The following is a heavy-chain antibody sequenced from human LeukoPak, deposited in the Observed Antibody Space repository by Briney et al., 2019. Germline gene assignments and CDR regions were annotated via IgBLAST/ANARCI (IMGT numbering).Heavy chain of an antibody. J-gene: IGHJ4*02. CDR1: GYTFTDKS. CDR2: INPNSGGT. Sequence: GASVKVSCKTSGYTFTDKSMHWVRQAPGQGLEWMGWINPNSGGTKYAQKFQGRVTITTDTSISTAYMDLSSLTSDDTAVYYCARNWNGIDYWGQGALVTVSS. CDR3: ARNWNGIDY. V-gene: IGHV1-2*02. D-gene: IGHD1-1*01.